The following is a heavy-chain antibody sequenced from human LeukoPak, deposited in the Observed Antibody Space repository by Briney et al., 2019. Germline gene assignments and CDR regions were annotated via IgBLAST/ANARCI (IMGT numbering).Heavy chain of an antibody. CDR1: GFTVSSNY. V-gene: IGHV3-66*02. CDR2: ISGSGGST. J-gene: IGHJ4*02. CDR3: ARDKLKQLVSPAFDY. D-gene: IGHD6-6*01. Sequence: GGSLRLSCAASGFTVSSNYMSWVRQAPGKGLEWVSAISGSGGSTYYADSVKGRFTISRDNSKNTLYLQMNSLRAEDTAVYYCARDKLKQLVSPAFDYWGQGTLVTVSS.